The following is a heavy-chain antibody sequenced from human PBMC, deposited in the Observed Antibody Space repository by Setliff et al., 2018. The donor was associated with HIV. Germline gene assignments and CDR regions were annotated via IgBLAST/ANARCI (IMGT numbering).Heavy chain of an antibody. CDR1: GESFSGHY. D-gene: IGHD3-22*01. CDR2: FHYRGSP. J-gene: IGHJ4*02. CDR3: ARADYESGSYFFDY. Sequence: PSETLSLTCAVYGESFSGHYWSWIRQPPGEGLEFLGFFHYRGSPIYNPSVKTRVSMSVDTSKKHFSMRLTSVTSADTAIYYCARADYESGSYFFDYWGQGTLVTVSS. V-gene: IGHV4-59*11.